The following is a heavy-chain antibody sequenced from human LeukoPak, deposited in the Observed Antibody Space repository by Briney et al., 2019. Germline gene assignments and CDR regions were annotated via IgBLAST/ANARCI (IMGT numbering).Heavy chain of an antibody. CDR2: ISSSSSYI. CDR3: ARVPGLDAFDI. V-gene: IGHV3-21*01. J-gene: IGHJ3*02. Sequence: PGGSLRLSCAASGFTFSSYSMNWVRQAPGKGLEWVSSISSSSSYIYYADSAKGRFTISRDNAKNSLYLQMNSLRAEDTAVYYCARVPGLDAFDIWGQGPMVTVSS. CDR1: GFTFSSYS.